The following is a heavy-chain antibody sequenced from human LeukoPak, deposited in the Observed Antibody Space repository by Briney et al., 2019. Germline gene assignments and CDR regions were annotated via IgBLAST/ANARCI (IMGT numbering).Heavy chain of an antibody. Sequence: GGSLRLSCAASGFTFSSYSMNWVRQAPGKGLKWVSSISSSSSYIYYADSVKGRFTISRDNAKNSLYLQMNSLRAEDTAVYYCARAAAAAALYYFDYWGQGTLVTVSS. D-gene: IGHD6-13*01. CDR3: ARAAAAAALYYFDY. CDR2: ISSSSSYI. J-gene: IGHJ4*02. CDR1: GFTFSSYS. V-gene: IGHV3-21*01.